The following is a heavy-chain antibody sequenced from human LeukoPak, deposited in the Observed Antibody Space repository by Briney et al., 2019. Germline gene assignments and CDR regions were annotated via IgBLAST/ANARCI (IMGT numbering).Heavy chain of an antibody. V-gene: IGHV3-48*03. J-gene: IGHJ4*02. D-gene: IGHD4-23*01. CDR2: ISSTGTII. Sequence: GGSLRLSCRASGFQFSAYGLNWVRQSPGKGLQWISYISSTGTIIYYGDSMEGRFTICRDNARNSLALQMHSLRPEDTAVYYCARELDEVCGNLRRELAFWGQGTLITVSS. CDR1: GFQFSAYG. CDR3: ARELDEVCGNLRRELAF.